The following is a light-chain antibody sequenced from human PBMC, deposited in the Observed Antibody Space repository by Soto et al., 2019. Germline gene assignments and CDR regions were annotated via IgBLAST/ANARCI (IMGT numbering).Light chain of an antibody. Sequence: AIRMTQSPSSFSASTGDRVTITCRASQGISSYLAWYQQKPGKAPKLLIYAASTLQSGVPSRFSGSGSGTVFTLTISCLQSEDFATYYCQQYYSYPDTFGQGTRLEIK. V-gene: IGKV1-8*01. CDR1: QGISSY. J-gene: IGKJ5*01. CDR2: AAS. CDR3: QQYYSYPDT.